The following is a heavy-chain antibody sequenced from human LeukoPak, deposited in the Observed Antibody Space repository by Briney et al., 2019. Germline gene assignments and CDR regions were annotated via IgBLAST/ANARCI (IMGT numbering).Heavy chain of an antibody. CDR3: AKIPYQLPYYFDY. CDR2: ISGSGGST. CDR1: GFIFSSYA. D-gene: IGHD2-2*01. Sequence: GGSLRLSCAASGFIFSSYAMSWVRQAPGNGLEWVSGISGSGGSTYYADSVKGRLTISRDNSENTLYLQMNSLRAEDTAVYYCAKIPYQLPYYFDYWGQGTLVTVFS. J-gene: IGHJ4*02. V-gene: IGHV3-23*01.